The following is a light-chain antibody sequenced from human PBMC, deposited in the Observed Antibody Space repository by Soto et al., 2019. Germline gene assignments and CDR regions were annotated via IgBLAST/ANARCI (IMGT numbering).Light chain of an antibody. CDR2: KAS. CDR3: QHCNSYSEA. V-gene: IGKV1-5*03. J-gene: IGKJ1*01. Sequence: DIQMTQTPSTLSASVGDRVTITCLASQTISSWLAWYQQKPGKAPKLLIYKASTLKSGVPSRFSGSGSGTGFTRTISSLQPEDFATYYCQHCNSYSEAFGQGTKVDIK. CDR1: QTISSW.